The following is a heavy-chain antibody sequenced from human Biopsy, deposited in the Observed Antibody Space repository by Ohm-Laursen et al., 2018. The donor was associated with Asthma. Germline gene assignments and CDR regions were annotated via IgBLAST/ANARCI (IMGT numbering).Heavy chain of an antibody. CDR3: VRGSSSWHHGPFHYYYGLDV. CDR2: IYYSGTT. J-gene: IGHJ6*02. Sequence: TLSLTCSLSSGSGGYMRSGNYYWGWIRQPPGKGLEWIGSIYYSGTTYYNPSLESRATVSADTSKNKFSLKLTSVTAADTAVYYCVRGSSSWHHGPFHYYYGLDVWGQGTTATVSS. V-gene: IGHV4-39*01. CDR1: SGSGGYMRSGNYY. D-gene: IGHD6-13*01.